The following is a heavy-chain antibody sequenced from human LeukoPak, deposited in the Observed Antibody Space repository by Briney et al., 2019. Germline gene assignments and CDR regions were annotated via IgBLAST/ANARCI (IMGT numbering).Heavy chain of an antibody. D-gene: IGHD3-22*01. CDR2: IYSGGTI. J-gene: IGHJ3*01. CDR1: GFGIRSYY. Sequence: TGGSLRLSCAASGFGIRSYYMSWVRQVPGKGLEWVAVIYSGGTIPYADSVKGRFTFSEDNFKDTLNLQMNSLRAEDTAVYYCVRAVHHNFYSDSSGYYGDAFDVWGQGTVVTVSS. V-gene: IGHV3-53*01. CDR3: VRAVHHNFYSDSSGYYGDAFDV.